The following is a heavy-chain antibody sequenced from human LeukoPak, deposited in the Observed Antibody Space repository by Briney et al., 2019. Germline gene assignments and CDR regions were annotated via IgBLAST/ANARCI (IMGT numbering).Heavy chain of an antibody. CDR3: ARADRLHGGPYLIGP. V-gene: IGHV1-2*02. J-gene: IGHJ5*02. CDR2: INPNSGGT. Sequence: ASVKVACKTSGYSFTDYYMHWVRQAPGQGLEWMGWINPNSGGTSSAQKFQGRVTMTRDTSISTVYMEVSWLTSDDTAIYYCARADRLHGGPYLIGPWGQGTLVTVSS. CDR1: GYSFTDYY. D-gene: IGHD2-21*01.